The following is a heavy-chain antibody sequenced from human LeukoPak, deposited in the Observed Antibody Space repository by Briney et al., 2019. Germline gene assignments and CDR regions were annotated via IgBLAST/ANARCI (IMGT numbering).Heavy chain of an antibody. CDR2: INVGNGNT. D-gene: IGHD3-3*01. V-gene: IGHV1-3*01. CDR1: EYTFTSYA. Sequence: GASVKVSCKASEYTFTSYAMHWVRQAPGQRLEWMGWINVGNGNTQYSQKFQGRVTITRDTSASTAYMELSSLRSEDTAVYYCARDRVTIGGNPFWSGYSYYYYYGMDVWGQGTTVTVSS. J-gene: IGHJ6*02. CDR3: ARDRVTIGGNPFWSGYSYYYYYGMDV.